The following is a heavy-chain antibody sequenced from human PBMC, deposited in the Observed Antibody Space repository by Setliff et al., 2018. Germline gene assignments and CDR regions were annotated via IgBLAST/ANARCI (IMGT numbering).Heavy chain of an antibody. CDR3: AGQGPIFGSGLIPGFDQ. D-gene: IGHD3-3*01. CDR1: GFSVSTFS. Sequence: GGSLRLSCAASGFSVSTFSMHWVRQTPVKGLEWVATISDDGTNDFYGDSVKGRFTTSRDNSKNTLSLQMSSLRTEDTAIYFCAGQGPIFGSGLIPGFDQWGQGTMVTVSS. J-gene: IGHJ4*02. V-gene: IGHV3-30*03. CDR2: ISDDGTND.